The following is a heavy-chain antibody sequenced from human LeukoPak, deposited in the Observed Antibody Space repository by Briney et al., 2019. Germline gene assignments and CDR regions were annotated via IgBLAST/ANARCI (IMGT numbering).Heavy chain of an antibody. V-gene: IGHV4-59*08. J-gene: IGHJ4*02. D-gene: IGHD3-9*01. CDR3: ARHEGLYYDILTGYDGPFDY. Sequence: SETLSLTCTVSGGFISSYYWSWIRQPPGKGLEWIGYFYYSGSTNYNPSLKSRVTISVDTSKNQFSLKLSSVTAADTAVYYCARHEGLYYDILTGYDGPFDYWGQGTLVTVSS. CDR1: GGFISSYY. CDR2: FYYSGST.